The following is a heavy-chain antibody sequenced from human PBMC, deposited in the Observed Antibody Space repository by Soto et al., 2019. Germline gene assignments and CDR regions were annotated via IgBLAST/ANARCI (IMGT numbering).Heavy chain of an antibody. CDR1: GYTFTSYD. V-gene: IGHV1-69*04. Sequence: SVKVSCKASGYTFTSYDINCVRQAPGQGLEWMGRIIPILGIANYAQKFQGRVTITADKSTSTAYMELSSLRSEDTAVYYCASFPFAGGGYDGPTVTDYWGQGTLVTVSS. CDR3: ASFPFAGGGYDGPTVTDY. CDR2: IIPILGIA. J-gene: IGHJ4*02. D-gene: IGHD4-17*01.